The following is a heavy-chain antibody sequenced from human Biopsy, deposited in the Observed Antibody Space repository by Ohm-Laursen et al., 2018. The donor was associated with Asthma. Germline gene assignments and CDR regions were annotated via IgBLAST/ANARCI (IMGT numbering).Heavy chain of an antibody. Sequence: SLRLSCSASGFTFSSYGMHWVRQAPGKGLEWVAVIWYDGSNKYYADSVKGRSTISRDNSKSTLYLQMNSLRAEDTAVYYCARGGLGYCSSTSCYQNYYYGMDVWGQGTTVTVSS. V-gene: IGHV3-33*01. CDR1: GFTFSSYG. CDR3: ARGGLGYCSSTSCYQNYYYGMDV. D-gene: IGHD2-2*01. J-gene: IGHJ6*01. CDR2: IWYDGSNK.